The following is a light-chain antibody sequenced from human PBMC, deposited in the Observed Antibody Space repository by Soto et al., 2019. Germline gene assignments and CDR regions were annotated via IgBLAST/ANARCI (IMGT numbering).Light chain of an antibody. V-gene: IGLV1-40*01. CDR1: SSNIGAGYD. J-gene: IGLJ2*01. CDR3: QSYDSSLVV. Sequence: QSVLTQPPSVSGAPGQRVTVSCTGSSSNIGAGYDVHWYQQLPGTAPKLLIYGNSNRPSGVPDRFPGSKSGTSASLAITGLQAEDEADYYCQSYDSSLVVFGGGTKLTVL. CDR2: GNS.